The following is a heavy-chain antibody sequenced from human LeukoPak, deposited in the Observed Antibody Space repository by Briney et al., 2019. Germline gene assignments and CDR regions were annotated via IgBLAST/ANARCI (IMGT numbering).Heavy chain of an antibody. Sequence: SETLSLTCSVSGSSISSGYYWGWIRQSPGKGLEWIGIFYKGGYTYYNPSLKSRVAISGDTSKNQFSLRLNSVTAADTAVYYCARAGYGDSDFDYWGQGTLVTVSS. V-gene: IGHV4-38-2*02. CDR1: GSSISSGYY. D-gene: IGHD4-17*01. CDR3: ARAGYGDSDFDY. J-gene: IGHJ4*02. CDR2: FYKGGYT.